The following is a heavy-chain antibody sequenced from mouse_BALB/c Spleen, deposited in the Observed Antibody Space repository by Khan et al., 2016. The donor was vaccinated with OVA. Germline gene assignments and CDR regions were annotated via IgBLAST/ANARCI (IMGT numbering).Heavy chain of an antibody. CDR1: GYTFTSYT. CDR2: INPSSGYT. CDR3: AGEGAYYRNDGGFAY. Sequence: QVQLKESGADLARPGASVKMSCKASGYTFTSYTMHWVNQRPGQGLEWIGYINPSSGYTNYNQKFKDKATFTADKSSSTAYMQLSSLTSEDSAVYYTAGEGAYYRNDGGFAYGGKGILVTVSA. V-gene: IGHV1-4*01. D-gene: IGHD2-14*01. J-gene: IGHJ3*01.